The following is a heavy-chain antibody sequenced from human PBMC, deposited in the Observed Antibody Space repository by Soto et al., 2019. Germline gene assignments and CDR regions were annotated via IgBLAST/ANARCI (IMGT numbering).Heavy chain of an antibody. CDR3: ARDHHPAAAASYYFDY. D-gene: IGHD6-13*01. V-gene: IGHV1-69*01. CDR1: GGTFSSYA. Sequence: QVQLVQSGAEVKKPGSSVKVSCKASGGTFSSYAISWVRQSPGQGLEWMGGIIPIFGTANYAQKFQGRVTITADESTSTAYMELSSLRSEDTAVYYCARDHHPAAAASYYFDYWGQGTLVTVSS. J-gene: IGHJ4*02. CDR2: IIPIFGTA.